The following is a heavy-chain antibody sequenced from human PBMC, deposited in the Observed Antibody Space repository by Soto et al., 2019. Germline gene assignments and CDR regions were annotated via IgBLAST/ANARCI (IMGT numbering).Heavy chain of an antibody. J-gene: IGHJ4*02. CDR2: ISPTSGGT. V-gene: IGHV1-2*02. CDR3: TRDYCSGASCDDY. D-gene: IGHD2-15*01. CDR1: GYTFTAYY. Sequence: QVHLVQSGAEVKNPGASVKVSCEASGYTFTAYYIHWVRQAPGQGLEWMGWISPTSGGTNYAQKFKGRVTMTRDTSIITAYRELSRLTSADTAVYYCTRDYCSGASCDDYWGQGTLVAVSS.